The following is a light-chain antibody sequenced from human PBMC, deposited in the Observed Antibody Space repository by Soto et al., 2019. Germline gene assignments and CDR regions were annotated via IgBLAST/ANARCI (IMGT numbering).Light chain of an antibody. CDR2: DAS. CDR1: QGISSY. J-gene: IGKJ5*01. Sequence: AIRMTQSPSPLSASTGDRVTITCRASQGISSYLAWYQQKPGKAPKLLIFDASTLKTGVPSRFSGSGSGTDFSFTISSLQPEDIATYYCQQSNDLVSFGQGTRREIK. CDR3: QQSNDLVS. V-gene: IGKV1-8*01.